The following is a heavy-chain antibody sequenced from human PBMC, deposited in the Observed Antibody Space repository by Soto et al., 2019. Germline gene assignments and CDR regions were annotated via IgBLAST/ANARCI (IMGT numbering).Heavy chain of an antibody. V-gene: IGHV3-23*01. D-gene: IGHD3-22*01. CDR2: ISGSGGST. Sequence: GGSLRLSCAASGFTFSSYAMSWVRQAPGKGLEWVSAISGSGGSTYYADSVKGRFTISRDNSKNTLYLQMNSLRAEDTAVYYCAKDYSIVVVMYRPHDAFDIWGQGTMVTVSS. CDR1: GFTFSSYA. J-gene: IGHJ3*02. CDR3: AKDYSIVVVMYRPHDAFDI.